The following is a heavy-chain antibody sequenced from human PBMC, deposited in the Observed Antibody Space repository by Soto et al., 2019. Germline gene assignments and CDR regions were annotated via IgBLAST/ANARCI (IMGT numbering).Heavy chain of an antibody. CDR3: TRGPRPISTGTGAY. CDR2: IYNDGTYS. V-gene: IGHV3-74*01. CDR1: GFIFKMYW. J-gene: IGHJ4*02. Sequence: EVQLVESGGGLVPPGGPVRLSCAASGFIFKMYWMHWVRQSPGKGLVWISRIYNDGTYSDYADSVRGRFTISRDNVNDTLYLQKNNVRAEDSGLYYCTRGPRPISTGTGAYWGQGTQVTVSS. D-gene: IGHD3-10*01.